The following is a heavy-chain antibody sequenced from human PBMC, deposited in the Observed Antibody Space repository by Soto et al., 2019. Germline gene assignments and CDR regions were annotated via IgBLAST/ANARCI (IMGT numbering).Heavy chain of an antibody. CDR2: IYYSGST. V-gene: IGHV4-59*08. CDR1: GGSISSYY. J-gene: IGHJ6*03. CDR3: ARLVEDVVVVADYYYYMDV. D-gene: IGHD2-15*01. Sequence: SETLSLTCTVSGGSISSYYWSWIRQPPGKGLEWIGYIYYSGSTNYNPSLKSRVTISVDTSKNQFSLKLSSVTAADTAVYYCARLVEDVVVVADYYYYMDVWGKGTTVTVSS.